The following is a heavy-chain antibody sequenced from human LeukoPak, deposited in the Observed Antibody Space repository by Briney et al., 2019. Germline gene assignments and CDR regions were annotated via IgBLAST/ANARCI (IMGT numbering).Heavy chain of an antibody. CDR2: ISGSGRST. CDR1: GFTFSSYA. D-gene: IGHD3-10*01. J-gene: IGHJ6*03. V-gene: IGHV3-23*01. CDR3: AKIPGRLLWFGELSNPRARNYYYCMDV. Sequence: PGGSLRLSCAASGFTFSSYAMTWVRQAPGKGLEWVSTISGSGRSTYYADSVKGRFTISRDNSKNTLYLQMNSLRAEDTAVYYCAKIPGRLLWFGELSNPRARNYYYCMDVWGKGTTVTISS.